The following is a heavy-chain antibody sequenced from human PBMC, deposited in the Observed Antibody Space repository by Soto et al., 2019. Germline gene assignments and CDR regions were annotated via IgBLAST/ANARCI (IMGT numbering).Heavy chain of an antibody. V-gene: IGHV1-18*01. CDR3: ARDQYAVGGDF. J-gene: IGHJ4*02. CDR1: GYTFTDYG. Sequence: QVQLVQSGAELKKPGASVKVSCKASGYTFTDYGVSWVRQAPGQGLEWMGWINTYNGKTNYAPKVQARVTMTTDTSTTTAYMELRSLKSDDTAVYFCARDQYAVGGDFWGQGTLVTVSS. CDR2: INTYNGKT. D-gene: IGHD1-26*01.